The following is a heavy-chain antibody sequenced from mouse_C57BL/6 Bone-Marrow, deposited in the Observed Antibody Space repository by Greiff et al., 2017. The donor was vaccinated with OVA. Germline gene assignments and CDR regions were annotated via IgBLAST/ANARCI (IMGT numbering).Heavy chain of an antibody. Sequence: EVKLMESGGGLVQPGDSLSLSCAASGFTFTNYYMSWVRQPPGKALEWLAFIRNKPNGSTTEYSASVKGRFTISRYYSQSILYLKRNALREEDSATYYGARYKGRVAVDYLDYWGQGTALTVSS. D-gene: IGHD1-1*01. J-gene: IGHJ2*01. CDR3: ARYKGRVAVDYLDY. CDR1: GFTFTNYY. V-gene: IGHV7-3*01. CDR2: IRNKPNGSTT.